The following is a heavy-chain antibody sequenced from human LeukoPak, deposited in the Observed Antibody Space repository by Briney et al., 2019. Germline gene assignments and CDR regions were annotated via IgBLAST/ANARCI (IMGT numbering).Heavy chain of an antibody. CDR1: GYTFTGYY. J-gene: IGHJ4*02. CDR2: INPNSGDT. V-gene: IGHV1-2*02. Sequence: ASVKVSCKASGYTFTGYYIHWVRQAPGQGLEWMGWINPNSGDTHYAQKFQGRVTMTSDTSISTAYMDLSRLRSEDTAVYYCARIPLNLQDYWGQGTLVTVSS. CDR3: ARIPLNLQDY.